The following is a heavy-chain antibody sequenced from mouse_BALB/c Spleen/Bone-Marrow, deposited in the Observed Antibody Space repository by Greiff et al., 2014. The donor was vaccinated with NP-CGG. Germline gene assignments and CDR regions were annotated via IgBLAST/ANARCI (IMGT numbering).Heavy chain of an antibody. CDR2: IWGDGST. CDR3: ANYDGFVFAY. V-gene: IGHV2-3*01. Sequence: VQLQQSGPGLVAPSQSLSITCSVSVFSLISDGVSWVRQPPGKGLEWLGVIWGDGSTNYHSALISRLSISKDNSKSQVFLKLNSLQTNDTATYYCANYDGFVFAYWGQGTLVTVSA. J-gene: IGHJ3*01. CDR1: VFSLISDG. D-gene: IGHD2-3*01.